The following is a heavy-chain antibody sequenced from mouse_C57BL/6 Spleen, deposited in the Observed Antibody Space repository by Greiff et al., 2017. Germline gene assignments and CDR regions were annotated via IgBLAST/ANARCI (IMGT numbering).Heavy chain of an antibody. CDR3: ARAPLYGSSYDY. J-gene: IGHJ2*01. D-gene: IGHD1-1*01. V-gene: IGHV3-6*01. Sequence: ESGPGLVKPSQSLSLTCSVTGYSITSGYYWNWIRQFPGNKLEWMGYISYDGSNNYNPSLKNRISITRDTSKNQFFLKLNSVTTEDTATYDCARAPLYGSSYDYWGQGTTLTVSS. CDR1: GYSITSGYY. CDR2: ISYDGSN.